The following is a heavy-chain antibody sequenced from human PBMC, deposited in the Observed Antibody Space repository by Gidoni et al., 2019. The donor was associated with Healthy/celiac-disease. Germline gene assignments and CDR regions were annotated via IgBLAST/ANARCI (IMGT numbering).Heavy chain of an antibody. CDR2: ISSSSSYT. Sequence: QVQLVESGGGLVKPGGSLRLSCAASCFTFSDYYMSWIRQAPGKGLEWVSYISSSSSYTNYADSVKGRFTISRDNAKNSLYLQMNSLRAEDTAVYYCARKRGSNYFDYWGQGTLVTVSS. D-gene: IGHD3-10*01. CDR3: ARKRGSNYFDY. CDR1: CFTFSDYY. V-gene: IGHV3-11*06. J-gene: IGHJ4*02.